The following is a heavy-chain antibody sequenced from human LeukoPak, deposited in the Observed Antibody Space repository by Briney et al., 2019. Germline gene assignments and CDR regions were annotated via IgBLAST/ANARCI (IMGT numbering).Heavy chain of an antibody. Sequence: PGGSLRLSCAPSGFTFSSYWMSWVRQAPGKGLEWVANIKQDGSEKYYVDSVKGRFTISRDNAKNSLYLQMNSLRAEDTAVYYSARKAYGLDVWGKGTTVTVSS. CDR3: ARKAYGLDV. CDR1: GFTFSSYW. V-gene: IGHV3-7*03. CDR2: IKQDGSEK. J-gene: IGHJ6*04.